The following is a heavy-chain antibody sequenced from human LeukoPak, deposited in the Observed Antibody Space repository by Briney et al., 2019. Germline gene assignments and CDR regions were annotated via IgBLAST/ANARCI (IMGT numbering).Heavy chain of an antibody. J-gene: IGHJ4*02. CDR2: ISSSGDYI. V-gene: IGHV3-21*01. Sequence: GGSLRLSCAASGFTFTSYSMNWVRQAPGKGLEWVSSISSSGDYIYYANSVKGRFTTSRDNAKNSLFLQMSSLRAEDTAVYYCARDSSWFDYWGQGTLVTVSS. CDR1: GFTFTSYS. CDR3: ARDSSWFDY.